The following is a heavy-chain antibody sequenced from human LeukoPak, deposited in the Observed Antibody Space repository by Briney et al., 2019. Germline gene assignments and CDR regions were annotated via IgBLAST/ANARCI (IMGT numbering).Heavy chain of an antibody. CDR2: IYYSGST. CDR3: ARIHGSGSYYNFGDYYYMDV. CDR1: GGSISSSSYY. V-gene: IGHV4-39*01. Sequence: PSETLSLTCTVSGGSISSSSYYWGWIRQPPGKGLEWIGSIYYSGSTYYNPSLKSRVTISVDTSKNQFSLKLSSVTAADTAVYYCARIHGSGSYYNFGDYYYMDVWGKGTTVTVSS. D-gene: IGHD3-10*01. J-gene: IGHJ6*03.